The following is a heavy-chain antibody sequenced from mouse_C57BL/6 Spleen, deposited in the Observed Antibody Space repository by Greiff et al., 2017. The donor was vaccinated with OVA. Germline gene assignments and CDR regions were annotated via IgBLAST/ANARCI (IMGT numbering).Heavy chain of an antibody. CDR1: GYTFTDYY. V-gene: IGHV1-26*01. CDR3: ARGPDTVGDV. Sequence: VQLQQSGPELVKPGASVKISCKASGYTFTDYYMNWVKQSHGKSLEWIGDINPNNGGTSYNQKFKGKATLTVDKSSSTAYMELRSLTSEDSAVYYCARGPDTVGDVWGTGTTVTVSS. J-gene: IGHJ1*03. CDR2: INPNNGGT. D-gene: IGHD1-1*01.